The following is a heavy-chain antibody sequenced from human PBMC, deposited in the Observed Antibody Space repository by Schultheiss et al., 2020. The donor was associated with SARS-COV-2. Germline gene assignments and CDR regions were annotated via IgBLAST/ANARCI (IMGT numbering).Heavy chain of an antibody. Sequence: GGSLRLSCAASGFTFNTYSINWVRQAPGKGPEWVSYINCADNTKWYADSVKGRFTISRDNARNSLYLQMHSLRAEDTAVYYCAKAFTVTWPHRFDYWGQGTLVTVSS. CDR2: INCADNTK. CDR3: AKAFTVTWPHRFDY. J-gene: IGHJ4*02. D-gene: IGHD4-11*01. V-gene: IGHV3-48*04. CDR1: GFTFNTYS.